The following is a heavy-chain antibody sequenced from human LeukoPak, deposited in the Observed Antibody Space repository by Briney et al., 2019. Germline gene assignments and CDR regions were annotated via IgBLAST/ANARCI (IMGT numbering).Heavy chain of an antibody. CDR1: GGSISSTNYY. Sequence: SQTLSLTCTVSGGSISSTNYYWSWIRQPAGKGLEWFGRIYTSGSTNYNPSLKSRVTISVDTSKNQFSLKLSSVTAADTAVYYCAREPRDGYNSLDYWGQGTLVTVSS. J-gene: IGHJ4*02. V-gene: IGHV4-61*02. D-gene: IGHD5-24*01. CDR2: IYTSGST. CDR3: AREPRDGYNSLDY.